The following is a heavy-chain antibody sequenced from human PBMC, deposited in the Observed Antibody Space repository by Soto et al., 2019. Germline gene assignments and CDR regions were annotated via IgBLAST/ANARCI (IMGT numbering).Heavy chain of an antibody. Sequence: EVQLLESGGGLVQPGGSLRLSCAASGFTFSSYAMSWVRQAPGKGLEWVSAISGSGGSTYYADSVKGRFTISRDNSKNPLYLQMNGLRAEDTAVYYCAKGNRGGYSPTEYDYWGQGTLVTVSS. J-gene: IGHJ4*02. D-gene: IGHD5-18*01. CDR1: GFTFSSYA. CDR2: ISGSGGST. V-gene: IGHV3-23*01. CDR3: AKGNRGGYSPTEYDY.